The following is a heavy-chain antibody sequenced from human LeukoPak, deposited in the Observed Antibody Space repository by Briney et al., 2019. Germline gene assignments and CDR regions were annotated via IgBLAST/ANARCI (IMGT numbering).Heavy chain of an antibody. CDR2: IYTTEQT. CDR3: VRDPAWGHWYLDL. D-gene: IGHD1-26*01. CDR1: GFTVSDNY. J-gene: IGHJ2*01. Sequence: GGSLRLSCVGSGFTVSDNYMNWVRQTPGKGLEWVSVIYTTEQTYYADSVKGRFTISRNNSKNTVYLQMNGLRVDDTAIYYCVRDPAWGHWYLDLWGRGTLVTVS. V-gene: IGHV3-53*01.